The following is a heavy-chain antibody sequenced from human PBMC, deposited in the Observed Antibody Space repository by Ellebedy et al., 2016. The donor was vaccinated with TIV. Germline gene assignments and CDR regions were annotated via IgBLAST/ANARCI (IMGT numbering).Heavy chain of an antibody. V-gene: IGHV3-11*04. Sequence: GGSLRLSXAASGFTVNGNYVSWVRQAPGKGLEWVSFISSGSSIISYADSVKGRFTISRDNAKNSLYLQMNSLRAEDTAVYYCARDRLSKALDPWGQGTLVTVSS. CDR2: ISSGSSII. CDR3: ARDRLSKALDP. J-gene: IGHJ5*02. CDR1: GFTVNGNY.